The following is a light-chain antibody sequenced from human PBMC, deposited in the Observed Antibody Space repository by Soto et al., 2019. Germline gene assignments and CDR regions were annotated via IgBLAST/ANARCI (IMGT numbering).Light chain of an antibody. CDR3: QQYGSSLT. J-gene: IGKJ5*01. CDR2: DAS. Sequence: ENVLTQSPATLSLSPGERATLSCRASQSVSSYLAWYQQKPGQAPRLLIYDASNGATGIPARFSGSGSGTDFTLTISRLEPEDFAVYYCQQYGSSLTFGQGTRLEIK. V-gene: IGKV3-20*01. CDR1: QSVSSY.